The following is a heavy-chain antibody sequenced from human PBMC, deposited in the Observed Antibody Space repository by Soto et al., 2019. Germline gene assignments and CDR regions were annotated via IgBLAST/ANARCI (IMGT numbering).Heavy chain of an antibody. Sequence: HPGGSLRLSCAASGFTFSHYAMSWVRQAPGKGLEWVSSISYSGGNTFYADSVKGRFTISRDNSNNTLNLQMNSLRAEDTAVYYCAKDLISSTGFSMVVVAITGFQHWGQGTLVTVSS. V-gene: IGHV3-23*01. CDR2: ISYSGGNT. CDR1: GFTFSHYA. D-gene: IGHD3-22*01. CDR3: AKDLISSTGFSMVVVAITGFQH. J-gene: IGHJ1*01.